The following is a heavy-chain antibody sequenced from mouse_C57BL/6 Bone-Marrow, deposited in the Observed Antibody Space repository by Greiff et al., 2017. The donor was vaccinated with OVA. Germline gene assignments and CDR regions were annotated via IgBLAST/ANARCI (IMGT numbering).Heavy chain of an antibody. CDR2: IDPSDSYT. V-gene: IGHV1-69*01. Sequence: QVQLQQPGAELVMPGASVKLSCKASGYTFTSYWMHWVKQRPGQGLEWIGEIDPSDSYTNYNQKFKGKSTLTVDKSSSTAYMQLSSLTSEDSAVYYGAKANVYYYAMDYWGQGTSVTVSS. J-gene: IGHJ4*01. D-gene: IGHD1-1*01. CDR1: GYTFTSYW. CDR3: AKANVYYYAMDY.